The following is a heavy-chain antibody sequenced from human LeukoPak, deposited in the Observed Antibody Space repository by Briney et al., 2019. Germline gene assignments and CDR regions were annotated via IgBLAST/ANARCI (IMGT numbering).Heavy chain of an antibody. J-gene: IGHJ4*02. CDR1: GFTFSSYV. CDR2: IRGRGDTT. Sequence: GGSLRLSCAASGFTFSSYVMSWVRQAPGKGLKWVSGIRGRGDTTYYADSVRGRFTISRDNSKNTLYLQMSSLRADDTAVYYCARQPDDFSGWNNGQGFFDYWGQGTLVTVSS. D-gene: IGHD6-19*01. CDR3: ARQPDDFSGWNNGQGFFDY. V-gene: IGHV3-23*01.